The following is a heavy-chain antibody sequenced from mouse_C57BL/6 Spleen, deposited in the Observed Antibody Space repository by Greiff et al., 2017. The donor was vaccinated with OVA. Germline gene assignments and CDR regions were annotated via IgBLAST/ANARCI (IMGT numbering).Heavy chain of an antibody. Sequence: EVKLVESGGGLVQPGGSLSLSCAASGFTFTDYYMSWVRQPPGKALEWLGFIRNKANGYTTEYSASVKGRFTISRDNSQSILYLQMNALRAEDSATYYCARSSYLRGYFDYWGQGTTLTVSS. D-gene: IGHD2-10*01. CDR2: IRNKANGYTT. V-gene: IGHV7-3*01. CDR3: ARSSYLRGYFDY. CDR1: GFTFTDYY. J-gene: IGHJ2*01.